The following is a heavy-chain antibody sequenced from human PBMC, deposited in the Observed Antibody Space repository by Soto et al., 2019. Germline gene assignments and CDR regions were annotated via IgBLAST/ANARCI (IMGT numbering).Heavy chain of an antibody. CDR2: INGRGDTT. D-gene: IGHD6-19*01. V-gene: IGHV3-23*01. J-gene: IGHJ4*02. CDR1: GFTFSSYG. Sequence: EVQVLESGGGLVQPGGSLRLSCAASGFTFSSYGMNWVRQAPGKGLEWVSSINGRGDTTYYADSVKGRFTISRDNSKSTLDVQMNGLRAEDTAVYYCAKEGGCMQPFDYWGQGTLVTVSS. CDR3: AKEGGCMQPFDY.